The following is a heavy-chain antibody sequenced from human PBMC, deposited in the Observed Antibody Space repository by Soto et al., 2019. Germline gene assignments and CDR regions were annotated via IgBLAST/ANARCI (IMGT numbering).Heavy chain of an antibody. CDR3: ARGPAGGGDYYYYGMDV. D-gene: IGHD2-21*01. Sequence: GGSLRLSCAASGFTFSSYWMSWVRQAPGKGLEWVANIKQDGSEKYYVDSVKGRFTISRDNAKNSLYVQMNSRRAEDAAVYYCARGPAGGGDYYYYGMDVWGQGTTVTVSS. J-gene: IGHJ6*02. CDR1: GFTFSSYW. CDR2: IKQDGSEK. V-gene: IGHV3-7*01.